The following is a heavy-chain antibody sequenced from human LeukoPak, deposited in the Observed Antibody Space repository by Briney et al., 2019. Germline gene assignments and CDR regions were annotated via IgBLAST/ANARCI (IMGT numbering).Heavy chain of an antibody. Sequence: SETLSLTCTVSGGSISSITYYWGWIRQPPGKGLEWVGHMYYRGNTFYNPSLKSRVTISVDTSKNQFSLKLSSVTAADTAVYYCARGKAMVNFDYWGQVTLVTVSS. V-gene: IGHV4-39*07. J-gene: IGHJ4*02. CDR2: MYYRGNT. CDR1: GGSISSITYY. CDR3: ARGKAMVNFDY. D-gene: IGHD5-18*01.